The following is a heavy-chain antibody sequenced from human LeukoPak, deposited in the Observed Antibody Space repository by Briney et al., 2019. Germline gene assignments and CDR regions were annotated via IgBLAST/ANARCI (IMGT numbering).Heavy chain of an antibody. CDR2: IYYSGST. Sequence: SETLSLTCTVSGGSISSYYWSWIRQPPGKGLEWIGYIYYSGSTNYNPSLKSRVTVSVDTSKNQFSLKLSSVTAADTAVYYCARGSGSSYPDYWGQGTLVTVSS. D-gene: IGHD1-26*01. CDR1: GGSISSYY. CDR3: ARGSGSSYPDY. V-gene: IGHV4-59*01. J-gene: IGHJ4*02.